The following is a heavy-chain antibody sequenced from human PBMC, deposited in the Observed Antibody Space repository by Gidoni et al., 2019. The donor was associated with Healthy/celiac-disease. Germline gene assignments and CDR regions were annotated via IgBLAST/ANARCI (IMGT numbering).Heavy chain of an antibody. V-gene: IGHV5-51*01. CDR3: AGFYGSGSLATHYFDY. CDR2: IYPGDSDT. D-gene: IGHD3-10*01. CDR1: GYSFTSYW. Sequence: EVQLVQSGAEVKKPGASLKISCKGSGYSFTSYWIGWVRQMPGKGLEWMGIIYPGDSDTRYSPSFKGQVTISADKSISTAYLQWSSLKASDTAMYYCAGFYGSGSLATHYFDYWGQGTLVTVSS. J-gene: IGHJ4*02.